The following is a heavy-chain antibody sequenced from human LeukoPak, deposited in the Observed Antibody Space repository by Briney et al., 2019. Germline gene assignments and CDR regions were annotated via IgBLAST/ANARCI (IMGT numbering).Heavy chain of an antibody. Sequence: GGSLRLSCAASGFTFSSYVMHWVRQAPGKGLEWVAVISYDGSNKYYADSVKGRFTISRDNSKNTLYLQMNSLRAEDTAVYYCARDRGGEQQNWFDPWGQGTLVTVSS. CDR1: GFTFSSYV. CDR3: ARDRGGEQQNWFDP. CDR2: ISYDGSNK. V-gene: IGHV3-30*04. J-gene: IGHJ5*02. D-gene: IGHD3-16*01.